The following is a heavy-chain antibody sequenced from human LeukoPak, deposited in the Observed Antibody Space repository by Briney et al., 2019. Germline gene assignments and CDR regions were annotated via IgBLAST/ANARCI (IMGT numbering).Heavy chain of an antibody. D-gene: IGHD1-26*01. J-gene: IGHJ4*02. Sequence: ASVKVSCKASGYTFTSYGISWVRQAPGQGLEWMGWISAYNGNTNYAQKLQGRVTMTTDTSTSTVYMELRSLRSDDTAVYYCARDAEWELLLFDYWGQGTLVTVSS. CDR2: ISAYNGNT. V-gene: IGHV1-18*01. CDR1: GYTFTSYG. CDR3: ARDAEWELLLFDY.